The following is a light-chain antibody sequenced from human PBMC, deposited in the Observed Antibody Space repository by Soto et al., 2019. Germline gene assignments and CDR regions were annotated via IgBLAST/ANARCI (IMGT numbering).Light chain of an antibody. Sequence: QSALTQPASVSGSPGQSITISCTGTSSDVGSYNYVSWYQQHPGKAPRLMIYASSNRPSGVSHRFSGSRSGNTASLTISGLEGEGEADYFCSSYTSGSTLYVSGRGTKVTVL. CDR1: SSDVGSYNY. CDR2: ASS. J-gene: IGLJ1*01. V-gene: IGLV2-14*01. CDR3: SSYTSGSTLYV.